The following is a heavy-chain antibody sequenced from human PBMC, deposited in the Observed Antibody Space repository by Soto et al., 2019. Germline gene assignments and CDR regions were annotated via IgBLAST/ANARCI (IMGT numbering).Heavy chain of an antibody. CDR1: GGTFSSYA. V-gene: IGHV1-69*01. Sequence: QVQLVQSGAEVKKPGSSVKVSCKASGGTFSSYAISWVRQAPGQGLEWMGGIIPIFGTANYAQKFQGRVTITADESTSTAYMELSSLTSEDTAVYYCARDGRYYYDSSGYYNADYWGQGTLVTVSS. J-gene: IGHJ4*02. CDR3: ARDGRYYYDSSGYYNADY. D-gene: IGHD3-22*01. CDR2: IIPIFGTA.